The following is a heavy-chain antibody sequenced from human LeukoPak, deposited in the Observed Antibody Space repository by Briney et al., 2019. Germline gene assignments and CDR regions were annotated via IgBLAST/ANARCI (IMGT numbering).Heavy chain of an antibody. J-gene: IGHJ4*02. V-gene: IGHV4-30-2*01. D-gene: IGHD2-21*02. CDR1: GGSISSGGYS. CDR2: IYHSGST. Sequence: SETLSLTCAVSGGSISSGGYSWSWIRQPPGKGLEWIGYIYHSGSTYYNPSLKSRVTISVDRSKNQFSLKLSSVTAADTAVYYCARGGDWLFDYWGQGILVTVSS. CDR3: ARGGDWLFDY.